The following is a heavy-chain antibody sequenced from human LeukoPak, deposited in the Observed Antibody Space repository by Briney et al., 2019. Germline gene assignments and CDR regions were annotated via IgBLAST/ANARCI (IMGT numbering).Heavy chain of an antibody. CDR3: ARGVVTALDAFDI. Sequence: GGSLRLSCAASGFTVSSNYMSWVRQAPGKGLEWVSVIYSGGSTYYAGSVKGRFTISRDNSKNTLYLQMNSLRAEDTAVYYCARGVVTALDAFDIWGQGTMVTVSS. D-gene: IGHD2-21*02. CDR1: GFTVSSNY. V-gene: IGHV3-53*01. J-gene: IGHJ3*02. CDR2: IYSGGST.